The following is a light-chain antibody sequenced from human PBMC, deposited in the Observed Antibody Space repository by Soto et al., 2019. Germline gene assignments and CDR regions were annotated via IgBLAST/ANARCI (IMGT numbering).Light chain of an antibody. V-gene: IGLV2-14*01. J-gene: IGLJ2*01. CDR2: DVS. CDR1: SNDVGGYNY. CDR3: SSYTSSSTLVV. Sequence: QSALTQPASVSGSPGQSITISCTGTSNDVGGYNYVSWYQQHPGKAPKLMIYDVSNRPSGASNRFSGSKSGNTASLTISGLQAEDEADYYCSSYTSSSTLVVFGGGTKLTVL.